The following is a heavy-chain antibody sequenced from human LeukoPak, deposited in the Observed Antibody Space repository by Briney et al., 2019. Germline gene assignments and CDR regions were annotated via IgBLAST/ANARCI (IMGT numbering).Heavy chain of an antibody. Sequence: GGSLRLSCAASGFTFSSYAMSWVRQAPGKGLEWVSAISGSGGSTYYADSVKGRFTISRGNSKNTLYLQMNSLRAEDTAVYYCAKVEQWWTFSYYGMDVWGQGTTVTVSS. D-gene: IGHD2-15*01. CDR1: GFTFSSYA. CDR3: AKVEQWWTFSYYGMDV. CDR2: ISGSGGST. J-gene: IGHJ6*02. V-gene: IGHV3-23*01.